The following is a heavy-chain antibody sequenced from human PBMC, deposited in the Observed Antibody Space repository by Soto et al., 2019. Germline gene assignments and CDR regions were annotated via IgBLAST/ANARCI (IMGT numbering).Heavy chain of an antibody. Sequence: EVQLLESGGGLVQPGGSLRLSCAASGFTFSSYTMTWVRQTPGKGLEWISGISGSGGSPFYADSVKGRFTISRDNSKNTLSLQMKSLRAEDTAAYYCASLHSSWQEFDYWGQGTLVTVSS. J-gene: IGHJ4*02. CDR3: ASLHSSWQEFDY. CDR1: GFTFSSYT. CDR2: ISGSGGSP. V-gene: IGHV3-23*01. D-gene: IGHD6-13*01.